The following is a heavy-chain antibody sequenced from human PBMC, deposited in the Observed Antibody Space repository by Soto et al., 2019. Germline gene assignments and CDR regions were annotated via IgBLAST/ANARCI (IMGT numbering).Heavy chain of an antibody. CDR2: IWYDGSNK. J-gene: IGHJ4*02. CDR1: GFTFRNHA. Sequence: GGSLRLSCAASGFTFRNHAMHWVRQAPGKGLEWVGLIWYDGSNKYYADSVKGRFTISRDNSKNTLYLQMNSLRAEDTAVYYCARAYYDFWSGFDYWGQG. V-gene: IGHV3-30-3*01. CDR3: ARAYYDFWSGFDY. D-gene: IGHD3-3*01.